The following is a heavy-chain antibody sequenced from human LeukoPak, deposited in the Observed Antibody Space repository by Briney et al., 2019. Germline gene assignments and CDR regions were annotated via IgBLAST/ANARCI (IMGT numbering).Heavy chain of an antibody. CDR3: AKAHSGYETYYFDY. J-gene: IGHJ4*02. Sequence: GGSLRLSCAASGFTFSSYAMSWVRQAPGKGLEWDSAISGSGGSTYYADSVKGRFTISRDNSKNTLYLQMNSLRAEDTAVYYCAKAHSGYETYYFDYWGQGTLVTVSS. CDR2: ISGSGGST. CDR1: GFTFSSYA. D-gene: IGHD5-12*01. V-gene: IGHV3-23*01.